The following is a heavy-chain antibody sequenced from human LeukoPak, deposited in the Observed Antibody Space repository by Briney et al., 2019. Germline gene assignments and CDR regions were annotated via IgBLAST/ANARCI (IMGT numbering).Heavy chain of an antibody. V-gene: IGHV3-30-3*01. CDR3: ARAEGSGSYWPDY. CDR1: GFTFSSYA. D-gene: IGHD3-10*01. J-gene: IGHJ4*02. CDR2: ISYDGSNK. Sequence: GGSLRLSCAASGFTFSSYAMHWVRQAPGKGLEWVAVISYDGSNKYYADSVKGRFTISRDNSKNTLYLQMNSLRAEDTAVYHCARAEGSGSYWPDYWGQGTLVTVSS.